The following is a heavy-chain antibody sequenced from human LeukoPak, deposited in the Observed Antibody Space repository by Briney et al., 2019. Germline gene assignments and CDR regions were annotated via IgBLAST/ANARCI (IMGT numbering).Heavy chain of an antibody. CDR1: GYTFTGYY. CDR3: ARRDPVSIVVVPAAIRGFDP. Sequence: GASVKVSCKASGYTFTGYYMHWVRQAPGQGLEGMGWINPNSGGTNYAQKLQGRVTMTRDTSISTAYMELSRLRSDDTAVYYCARRDPVSIVVVPAAIRGFDPWGQGTLVTVSS. J-gene: IGHJ5*02. CDR2: INPNSGGT. D-gene: IGHD2-2*02. V-gene: IGHV1-2*02.